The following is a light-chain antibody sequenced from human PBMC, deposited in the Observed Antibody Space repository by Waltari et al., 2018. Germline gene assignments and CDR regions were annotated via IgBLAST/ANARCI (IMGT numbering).Light chain of an antibody. J-gene: IGLJ2*01. CDR1: SSDVGGYNY. V-gene: IGLV2-14*03. Sequence: QSALTQPASVSGSPGQSIAISCTGTSSDVGGYNYVSGYQQHPGKAPRLMIYDVSNRPSGVSNRFSGSKSGNTASLTISGLQAEDEADYYCTSYTSRSTWVFGGGTKMTVL. CDR2: DVS. CDR3: TSYTSRSTWV.